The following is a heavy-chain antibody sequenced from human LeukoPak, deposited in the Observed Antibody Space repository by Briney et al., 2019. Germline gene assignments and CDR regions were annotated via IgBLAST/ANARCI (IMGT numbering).Heavy chain of an antibody. J-gene: IGHJ4*02. CDR3: ARGNHYYGSGSSFFDY. V-gene: IGHV1-8*01. Sequence: ASVKVSCKASGYTFTSYDINWVRQATGQGLEWMEWMNPNSGNTGYAQKFQGRVTMTRNTSISTAYMELSSLRSEDTAVYYCARGNHYYGSGSSFFDYWGQGTLVTVS. D-gene: IGHD3-10*01. CDR1: GYTFTSYD. CDR2: MNPNSGNT.